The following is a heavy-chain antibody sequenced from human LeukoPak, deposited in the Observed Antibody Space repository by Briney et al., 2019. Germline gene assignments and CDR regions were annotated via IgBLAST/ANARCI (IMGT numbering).Heavy chain of an antibody. CDR2: IGNNGGGI. J-gene: IGHJ4*02. D-gene: IGHD7-27*01. V-gene: IGHV3-23*01. CDR3: AIDPNWETHN. Sequence: GVSLRLSCAASGFTFTSYTMYWVRQAPGKGLEWVSIIGNNGGGIHYADSVRGRFPISRDNSKNTLYLQMTNLRVDDTALYYCAIDPNWETHNWGQGVLVTVSS. CDR1: GFTFTSYT.